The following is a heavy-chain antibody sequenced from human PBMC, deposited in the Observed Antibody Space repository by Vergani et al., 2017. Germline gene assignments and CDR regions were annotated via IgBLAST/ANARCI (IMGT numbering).Heavy chain of an antibody. J-gene: IGHJ4*02. V-gene: IGHV3-33*01. CDR3: ARGEPRYCTNGVCYTGEVDY. CDR2: IWYDGSNK. Sequence: QVQLVESGGGVVQPGRSLRLSCAASGFTFSGYGMHWFRQAPGKGLEWVAVIWYDGSNKYYADSVKGRFNISRDNSKNTLYLQMNSLRAEDTAVYYCARGEPRYCTNGVCYTGEVDYWGQGTLVTVSS. D-gene: IGHD2-8*01. CDR1: GFTFSGYG.